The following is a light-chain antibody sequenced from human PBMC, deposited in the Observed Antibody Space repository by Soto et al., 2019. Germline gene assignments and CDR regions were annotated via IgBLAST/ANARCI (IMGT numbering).Light chain of an antibody. CDR2: EVS. V-gene: IGLV2-8*01. Sequence: QSALTQPPSASGSPGQSVTISCTGTNSDVGAYNFVSWYQQHPGKAPKLMIYEVSKRPSGVVDRFSGSKSGSTASLTVSGLQAEDEADYYCSSYVGSNNLIFGGGTKLTVL. CDR3: SSYVGSNNLI. J-gene: IGLJ2*01. CDR1: NSDVGAYNF.